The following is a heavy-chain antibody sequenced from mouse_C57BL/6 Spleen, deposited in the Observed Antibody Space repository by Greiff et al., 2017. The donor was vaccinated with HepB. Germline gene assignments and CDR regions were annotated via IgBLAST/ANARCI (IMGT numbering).Heavy chain of an antibody. J-gene: IGHJ2*01. Sequence: VQGVESGAELVKPGASVKISCKASGYAFSSYWMNWVKQRPGKGLEWIGQIYPGDGDTNYNGKFKGKATLTADKSSSTAYMQLSSLTSEDSAVYFCARGGMVTTYFDYWGQGTTLTVSS. CDR2: IYPGDGDT. D-gene: IGHD2-2*01. CDR3: ARGGMVTTYFDY. CDR1: GYAFSSYW. V-gene: IGHV1-80*01.